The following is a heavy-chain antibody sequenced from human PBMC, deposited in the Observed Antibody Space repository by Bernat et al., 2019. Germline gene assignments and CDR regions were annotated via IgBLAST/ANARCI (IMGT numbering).Heavy chain of an antibody. J-gene: IGHJ6*02. Sequence: QVQLVGSGGGVVQPGRSLRLSCAASGFTFSSYAMHWVRQAPGKGLEWVAVISYDGSNKYYADSVKGRFTISRDNSKNTLYLQMNSLRAEDTAVYYCARDREGGWPTYSIYYYYYYGMDVWGQGTTVTVSS. CDR1: GFTFSSYA. CDR3: ARDREGGWPTYSIYYYYYYGMDV. CDR2: ISYDGSNK. D-gene: IGHD6-19*01. V-gene: IGHV3-30-3*01.